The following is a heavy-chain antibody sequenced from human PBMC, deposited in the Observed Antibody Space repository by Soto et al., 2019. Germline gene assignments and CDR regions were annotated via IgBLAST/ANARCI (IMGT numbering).Heavy chain of an antibody. CDR1: GGSISSSSYY. CDR3: ARGRVASFDY. J-gene: IGHJ4*02. Sequence: PSETLSLTCTVSGGSISSSSYYWGWIRQPPGKGLEWIGSIYYSGSTYYNPSLKSRVTIPVDTSKNQISLKLSSVTAANTAVYYCARGRVASFDYWGQGTLVTVSS. V-gene: IGHV4-39*01. CDR2: IYYSGST. D-gene: IGHD2-21*01.